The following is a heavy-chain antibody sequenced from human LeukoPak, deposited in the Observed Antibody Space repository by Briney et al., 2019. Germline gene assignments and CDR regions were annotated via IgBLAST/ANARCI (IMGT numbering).Heavy chain of an antibody. CDR3: ARDSTSDSLGY. D-gene: IGHD2-21*01. CDR2: IKQDGSAK. Sequence: GGSLRLSCAGSGFTFSRYWMSWVRQAPGKGLEWVANIKQDGSAKYYVDSVKGRFTTSRDNAENSLYLQMNSLRVEDTAVYYCARDSTSDSLGYWGQGTLVIVSS. V-gene: IGHV3-7*01. J-gene: IGHJ4*02. CDR1: GFTFSRYW.